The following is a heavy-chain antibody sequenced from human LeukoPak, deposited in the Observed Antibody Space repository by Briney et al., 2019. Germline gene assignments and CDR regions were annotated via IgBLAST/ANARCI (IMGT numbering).Heavy chain of an antibody. Sequence: GGSLRLSCAASGFTVSSNYMSWVRQAPGKGLEWVSVIYSGGSTYYADSVKGRFTISRDNSKNTLYLQMNSLRAEDTAVYYCAREYYGSSGYYYDYWGQGTLVTVSS. CDR1: GFTVSSNY. D-gene: IGHD3-22*01. V-gene: IGHV3-53*01. J-gene: IGHJ4*02. CDR2: IYSGGST. CDR3: AREYYGSSGYYYDY.